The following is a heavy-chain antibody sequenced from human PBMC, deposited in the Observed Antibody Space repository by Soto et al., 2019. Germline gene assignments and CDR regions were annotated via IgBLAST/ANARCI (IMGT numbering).Heavy chain of an antibody. D-gene: IGHD2-2*01. CDR2: IIPILGIA. CDR1: GGTFSSYT. J-gene: IGHJ4*02. Sequence: QVQLVQSGAEVKKPGSSVKVSCKASGGTFSSYTISWVRQAPGQGLEWMGRIIPILGIANYAQKFQGRVTITADKSTSTAYMELSSLRSEDTAVYYCARDRHTTGPRVRYFDYWGQGTLVTVSS. V-gene: IGHV1-69*08. CDR3: ARDRHTTGPRVRYFDY.